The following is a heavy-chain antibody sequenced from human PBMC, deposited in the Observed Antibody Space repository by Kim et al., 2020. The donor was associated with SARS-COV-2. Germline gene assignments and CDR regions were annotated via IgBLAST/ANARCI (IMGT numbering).Heavy chain of an antibody. CDR2: MYYGAGA. CDR3: ARVEGSSTPLSAFDI. Sequence: SETLSLTCTVSGGSITDYYWTWIRQAPGKGLEWIGYMYYGAGANYNPSLKSRVTVSIDTSKNQFSLKLASVTAADTALYYCARVEGSSTPLSAFDIWGQGTMVTVSS. V-gene: IGHV4-59*01. J-gene: IGHJ3*02. D-gene: IGHD6-6*01. CDR1: GGSITDYY.